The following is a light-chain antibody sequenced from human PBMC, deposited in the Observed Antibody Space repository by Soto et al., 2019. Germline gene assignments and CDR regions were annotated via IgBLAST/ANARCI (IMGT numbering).Light chain of an antibody. Sequence: QSVLTQPPSVSAAPGQKVTISCSGSSSNIGNHYVSWYQQLPGTAPKLLIYDNYKRPSGIPDRFSGSKSGTSATLDITGLQTGDEADNYCGTWGGSLSIGVVFGGGTKLTVL. J-gene: IGLJ2*01. CDR2: DNY. CDR1: SSNIGNHY. CDR3: GTWGGSLSIGVV. V-gene: IGLV1-51*01.